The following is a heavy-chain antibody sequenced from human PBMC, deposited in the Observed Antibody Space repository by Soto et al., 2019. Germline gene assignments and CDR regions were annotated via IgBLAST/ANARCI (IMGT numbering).Heavy chain of an antibody. V-gene: IGHV3-30*18. D-gene: IGHD6-19*01. Sequence: GGSLRLCCAASGFTFSSYGMHWVRQAPGKGLEWVAVISYDGSNKYYADSVKGRFTISRDNSKNTLYLQMNSLRAEDTAVYYCAKDGSSGAIDYWGQGTLVTVSS. CDR3: AKDGSSGAIDY. CDR1: GFTFSSYG. J-gene: IGHJ4*02. CDR2: ISYDGSNK.